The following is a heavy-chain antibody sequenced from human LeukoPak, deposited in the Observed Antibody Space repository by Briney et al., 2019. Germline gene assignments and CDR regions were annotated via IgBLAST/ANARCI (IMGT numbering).Heavy chain of an antibody. CDR2: INHSGST. V-gene: IGHV4-34*01. J-gene: IGHJ4*02. CDR1: GGSFSGYY. Sequence: SETLSLTCAVYGGSFSGYYWSWIRQPPGKGLEWIGEINHSGSTNYNPSLKSRVTISVDTSKNQFSLKLSSVTAADTAVYYCARSGGYDLLDYWGQGTLVTVSS. D-gene: IGHD5-12*01. CDR3: ARSGGYDLLDY.